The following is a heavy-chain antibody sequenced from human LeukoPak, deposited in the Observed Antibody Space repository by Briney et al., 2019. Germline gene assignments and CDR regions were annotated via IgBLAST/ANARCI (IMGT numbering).Heavy chain of an antibody. D-gene: IGHD2-2*02. J-gene: IGHJ5*02. CDR3: ARSRVVPAAIPFNWFDP. CDR2: INHSGST. CDR1: GGSFSSYY. V-gene: IGHV4-34*01. Sequence: PSHTLSLTCAVYGGSFSSYYSSWIRHPPGNGLEWIGEINHSGSTNYTPSLKSRVTISVDTSKNQFSLKLSSVTAADTAVYYCARSRVVPAAIPFNWFDPWGQGTLVTVSS.